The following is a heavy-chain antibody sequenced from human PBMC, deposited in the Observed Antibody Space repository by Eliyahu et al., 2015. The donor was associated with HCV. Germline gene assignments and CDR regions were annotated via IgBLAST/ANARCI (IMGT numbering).Heavy chain of an antibody. D-gene: IGHD4-23*01. CDR2: IYYSGST. CDR1: YY. J-gene: IGHJ4*02. V-gene: IGHV4-59*01. Sequence: YYWSWIRQPPGKGLEWIGYIYYSGSTNYNPSLKSRVTISVDTSKNQFSLKLSSVTAADTAVYYCARVRAARLRWSRAFDYWGQGTLVTVSS. CDR3: ARVRAARLRWSRAFDY.